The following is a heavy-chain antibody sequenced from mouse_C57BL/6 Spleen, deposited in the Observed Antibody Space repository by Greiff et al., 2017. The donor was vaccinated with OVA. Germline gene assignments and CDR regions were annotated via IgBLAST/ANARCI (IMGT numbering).Heavy chain of an antibody. Sequence: EVQVVESGPGMVKPSQSLSLTCTVTGYSITSGYDWHWIRHFPGNKLEWMGYISYSGSTNYNPSLKSRISITHDTSKNHFFLKLNSVTTEDTATYDCAREDYDGSRGFAYWGQGTLVTVSA. CDR1: GYSITSGYD. J-gene: IGHJ3*01. CDR2: ISYSGST. D-gene: IGHD1-1*01. V-gene: IGHV3-1*01. CDR3: AREDYDGSRGFAY.